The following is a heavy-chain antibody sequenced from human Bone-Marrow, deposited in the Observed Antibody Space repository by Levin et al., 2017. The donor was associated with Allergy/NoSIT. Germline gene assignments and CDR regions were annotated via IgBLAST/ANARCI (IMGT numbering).Heavy chain of an antibody. CDR3: ASEKYGSGTYYYFDF. D-gene: IGHD3-10*01. V-gene: IGHV1-69*13. CDR1: GGTSSSNP. Sequence: SVKVSCKASGGTSSSNPISWVRQAPGQGLEWRGGIIPIFGTANYAQKFQGKVTITADESTSTAYMELTSLRSEEKAVYYCASEKYGSGTYYYFDFWGQGTLVTVS. CDR2: IIPIFGTA. J-gene: IGHJ4*02.